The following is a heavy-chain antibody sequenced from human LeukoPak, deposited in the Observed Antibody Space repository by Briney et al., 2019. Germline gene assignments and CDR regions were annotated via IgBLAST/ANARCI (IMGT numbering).Heavy chain of an antibody. V-gene: IGHV4-59*08. D-gene: IGHD3-10*01. CDR1: GGSISSYY. CDR2: IYYSGST. J-gene: IGHJ4*02. CDR3: ARDFVRDYYGSGSYY. Sequence: SETLSLTCTVSGGSISSYYWSWIRQPPGKGLEWIGYIYYSGSTYYNPSLKSRVTISVDTSKNQFSLKLSSVTAADTAVYYCARDFVRDYYGSGSYYWGQGTLVTVSS.